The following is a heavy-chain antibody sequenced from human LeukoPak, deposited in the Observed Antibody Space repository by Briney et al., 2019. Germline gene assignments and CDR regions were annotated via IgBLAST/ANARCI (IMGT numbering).Heavy chain of an antibody. V-gene: IGHV4-34*01. Sequence: GXXLEWXXKINHSGSTNYNPSLKSRVTISVDTSKNQFSLKLSSVTAADTAVYYCARRLPYYGSGSYLDYWGQGTLVTVSS. J-gene: IGHJ4*02. CDR3: ARRLPYYGSGSYLDY. CDR2: INHSGST. D-gene: IGHD3-10*01.